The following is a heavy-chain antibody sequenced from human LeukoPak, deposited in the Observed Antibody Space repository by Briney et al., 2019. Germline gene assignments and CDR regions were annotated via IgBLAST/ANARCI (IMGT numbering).Heavy chain of an antibody. CDR2: IYYSGST. D-gene: IGHD4-17*01. V-gene: IGHV4-39*01. J-gene: IGHJ3*02. CDR1: GGSISSSSYY. CDR3: ARRILRYTFDI. Sequence: SETLYLTCTVSGGSISSSSYYWGWIRQPPGKGLEWIGSIYYSGSTYYNPSLKSRVTISVDTSKNQFSLKLSSVTAADTAVYYCARRILRYTFDIWGQGTMVTVSS.